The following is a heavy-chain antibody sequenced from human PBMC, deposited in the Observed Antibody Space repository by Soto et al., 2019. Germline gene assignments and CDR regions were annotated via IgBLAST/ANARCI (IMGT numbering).Heavy chain of an antibody. CDR2: IYWDDDK. J-gene: IGHJ5*02. D-gene: IGHD3-10*02. CDR1: GLSLSTSGEA. Sequence: QITLKESGPTLVKPTQTLTLTCTFSGLSLSTSGEAVGWIRQPPGKALEWLALIYWDDDKRYNPTLKTRLTITKDTSKNQVVLALTNMDPVDTATYYCAHYVSSSPAGWFDHWGQGILVTVSS. CDR3: AHYVSSSPAGWFDH. V-gene: IGHV2-5*02.